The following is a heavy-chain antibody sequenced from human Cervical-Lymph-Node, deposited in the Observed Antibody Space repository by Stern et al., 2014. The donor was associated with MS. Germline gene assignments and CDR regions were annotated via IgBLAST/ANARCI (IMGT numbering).Heavy chain of an antibody. CDR1: GYTFTSDD. J-gene: IGHJ4*02. Sequence: QVQLVQSGAEVKKPGASVKVSCNASGYTFTSDDINWVRQVPGQGLEWMGWMNPDSGDTGYAQKFRGKFTITRDLSISTAYMEMSSLKFEDTAVYYCTRGWSAWGQGTLVTVSS. CDR3: TRGWSA. V-gene: IGHV1-8*01. CDR2: MNPDSGDT. D-gene: IGHD3-3*01.